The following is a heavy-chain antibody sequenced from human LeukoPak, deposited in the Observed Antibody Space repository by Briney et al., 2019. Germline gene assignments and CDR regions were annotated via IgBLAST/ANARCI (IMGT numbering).Heavy chain of an antibody. CDR3: ASMVRGPRYFDY. CDR1: GGSISSGGYS. Sequence: SETLSLTCAVSGGSISSGGYSWSWIRPPPGKGLEWIGYIYHSGSTYYNPSLKSRVTISVDRSKNQFSLKLSSVTAADTAVYYCASMVRGPRYFDYWGQGTLVTVSS. D-gene: IGHD3-10*01. CDR2: IYHSGST. V-gene: IGHV4-30-2*01. J-gene: IGHJ4*02.